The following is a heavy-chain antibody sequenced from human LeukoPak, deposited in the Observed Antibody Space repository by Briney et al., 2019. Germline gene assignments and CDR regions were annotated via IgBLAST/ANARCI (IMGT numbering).Heavy chain of an antibody. Sequence: GGSLRLSCAASGFTFSNYNMNWVRQAPGKGLEWVSSISRSSIYIYYADSVKGRFTISRDNSKNTLYLQMNSLRAGDTAVYYCAKGSKLVVITRDHYMAVWGKGTTVTISS. V-gene: IGHV3-21*01. CDR1: GFTFSNYN. CDR3: AKGSKLVVITRDHYMAV. J-gene: IGHJ6*03. CDR2: ISRSSIYI. D-gene: IGHD3-22*01.